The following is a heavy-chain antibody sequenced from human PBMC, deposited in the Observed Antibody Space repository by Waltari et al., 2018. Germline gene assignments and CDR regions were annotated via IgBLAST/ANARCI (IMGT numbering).Heavy chain of an antibody. Sequence: QVQLQESGPGLVKPSEPLSLTCGVPGYSINSGFYGAWIRQPPGKGPEWIGSVYYGGTTYFNSSLNSRATISKDASENQFSLRLRFVTAADTAVYFCVARPTVTNSRYFDSWGQGILVIVSS. CDR1: GYSINSGFY. CDR3: VARPTVTNSRYFDS. CDR2: VYYGGTT. D-gene: IGHD4-17*01. J-gene: IGHJ4*02. V-gene: IGHV4-38-2*01.